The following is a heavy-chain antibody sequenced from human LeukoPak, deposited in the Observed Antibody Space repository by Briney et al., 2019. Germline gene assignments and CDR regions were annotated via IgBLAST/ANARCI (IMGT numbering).Heavy chain of an antibody. V-gene: IGHV1-46*01. D-gene: IGHD3-3*01. J-gene: IGHJ3*02. CDR2: INPSGGST. Sequence: ASVKVSCKASGYTLTSYYMHWVRQAPGQGLEWMGIINPSGGSTSYAQKFQGRVTMTRDMSTSTVYMELSSLRSEDTAVYYCARDRATIFGVVINPDAFDIWGQGTMVTVSS. CDR3: ARDRATIFGVVINPDAFDI. CDR1: GYTLTSYY.